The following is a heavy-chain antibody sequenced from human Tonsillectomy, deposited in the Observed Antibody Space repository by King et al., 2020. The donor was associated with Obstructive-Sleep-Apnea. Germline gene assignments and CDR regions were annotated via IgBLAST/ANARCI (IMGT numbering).Heavy chain of an antibody. D-gene: IGHD4-11*01. J-gene: IGHJ5*02. CDR1: GFSISSGFY. Sequence: QLQESGPGLVKPSETLSLTCSVSGFSISSGFYWGWVRQPPGKGLEWIANIYHSGTTYYNPSLKSRVTISVDTSKNHISQTMTSMTAADTAVYYCARALTTVAWFDPWGQGSLVIVSS. CDR3: ARALTTVAWFDP. CDR2: IYHSGTT. V-gene: IGHV4-38-2*02.